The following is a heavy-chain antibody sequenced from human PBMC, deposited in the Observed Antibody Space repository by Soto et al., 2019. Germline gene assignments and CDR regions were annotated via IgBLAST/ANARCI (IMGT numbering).Heavy chain of an antibody. D-gene: IGHD3-3*01. CDR1: GGTLRGYA. J-gene: IGHJ4*02. CDR2: ITLIFATA. Sequence: ASVKVSCKALGGTLRGYAFSWVRQAPGEGLEWLGGITLIFATANNPHKFQARVTITADESTRQPNMELSGLRSEERAGYYFAGRGVTKYYFDYWGQGTLVTVSS. V-gene: IGHV1-69*13. CDR3: AGRGVTKYYFDY.